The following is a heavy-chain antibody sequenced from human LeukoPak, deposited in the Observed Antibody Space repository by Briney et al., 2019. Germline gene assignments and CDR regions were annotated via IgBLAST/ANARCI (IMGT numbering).Heavy chain of an antibody. J-gene: IGHJ5*02. Sequence: PSETLSLTCTVSGDSISSGAYYWSWIRQHPGKGLEWIGYIYYSGSTYYNPSLKSRATMSIDTSKNQFSLKLSSVTAADTAVYFCARDLGGYGSRFDPWGQGTLVTVSS. CDR1: GDSISSGAYY. V-gene: IGHV4-31*03. CDR3: ARDLGGYGSRFDP. CDR2: IYYSGST. D-gene: IGHD5-12*01.